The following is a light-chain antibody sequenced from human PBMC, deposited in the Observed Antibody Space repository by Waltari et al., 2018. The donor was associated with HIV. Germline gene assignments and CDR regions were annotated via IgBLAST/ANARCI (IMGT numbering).Light chain of an antibody. CDR3: QQYYDWPRT. CDR2: GAS. Sequence: EIVLTQSPATLSVSPGERATLSCRASHSVSTNLAWYHQKHGQAPRLLIHGASTRAPGFAARFSGSASGTAFTLTISSLQSEDFALYYCQQYYDWPRTFGQGTKVE. J-gene: IGKJ1*01. CDR1: HSVSTN. V-gene: IGKV3-15*01.